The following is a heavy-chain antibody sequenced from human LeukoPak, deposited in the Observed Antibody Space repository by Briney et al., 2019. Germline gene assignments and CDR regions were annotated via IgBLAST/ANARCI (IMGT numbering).Heavy chain of an antibody. V-gene: IGHV5-51*01. J-gene: IGHJ6*02. CDR2: IYPGDSDT. CDR3: ARHGYSYGYVTPHYYGMDV. CDR1: GYSFTSYW. D-gene: IGHD5-18*01. Sequence: GESLKISCKGSGYSFTSYWIGWVRQMPGKGLEWMGIIYPGDSDTRYSPSFQGQVTISADKSISTAYLQWSSLEASDTAMYYCARHGYSYGYVTPHYYGMDVWGQGTTVTASS.